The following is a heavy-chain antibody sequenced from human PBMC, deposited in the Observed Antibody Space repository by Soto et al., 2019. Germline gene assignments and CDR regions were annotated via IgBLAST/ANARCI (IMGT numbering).Heavy chain of an antibody. CDR1: GFTFSSYW. CDR2: INSEGTGT. J-gene: IGHJ4*02. D-gene: IGHD3-22*01. V-gene: IGHV3-74*01. CDR3: VRDYDSSGYNSDY. Sequence: LRLSCAASGFTFSSYWMHWVRQVPGKGLVWVSRINSEGTGTIYADSVKGRFTISRDNAKSTLYLQMNSLRAEDTAVYYCVRDYDSSGYNSDYWGQGTPVTVSS.